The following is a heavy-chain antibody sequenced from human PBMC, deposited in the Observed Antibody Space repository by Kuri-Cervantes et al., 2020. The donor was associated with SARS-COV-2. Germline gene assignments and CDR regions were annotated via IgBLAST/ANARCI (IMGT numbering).Heavy chain of an antibody. J-gene: IGHJ3*02. CDR2: INWNGGST. CDR3: ARDYCSSTSCDNDAFDI. V-gene: IGHV3-20*04. D-gene: IGHD2-2*02. CDR1: EFTFSSYW. Sequence: GESLKISCAASEFTFSSYWMSWVRQAPGKGLEWVSGINWNGGSTGYADSVKGRFTISRDNAKNSLYLQMNSLRAEDTAVYYCARDYCSSTSCDNDAFDIWGQGTVVTVSS.